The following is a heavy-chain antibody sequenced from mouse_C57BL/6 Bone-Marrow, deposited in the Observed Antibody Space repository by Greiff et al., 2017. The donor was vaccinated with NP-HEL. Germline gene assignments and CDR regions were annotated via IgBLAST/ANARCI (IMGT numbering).Heavy chain of an antibody. CDR1: GYTFTNYW. V-gene: IGHV1-63*01. Sequence: QVQLKESGAELVRPGTSVKMSCKASGYTFTNYWIGWAKQRPGHGLEWIGDIYPGGGYTNYNEKFKGKATLTADKSSSTAYMQFSSLTSEDSAIYYCARSDYYGSKDYFDYWGQGTTLTVSS. CDR2: IYPGGGYT. J-gene: IGHJ2*01. CDR3: ARSDYYGSKDYFDY. D-gene: IGHD1-1*01.